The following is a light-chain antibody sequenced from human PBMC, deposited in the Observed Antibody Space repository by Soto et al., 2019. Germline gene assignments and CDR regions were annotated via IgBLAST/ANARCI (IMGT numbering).Light chain of an antibody. CDR1: RSNIGRST. V-gene: IGLV1-44*01. Sequence: QPVLTQPPSTSGTPGQRVTISCSGGRSNIGRSTVSWYHQFPGTALKLLIYGNNQRPSGVPDRFSGSKSGTSASLTISGLQSEDEADYYCATWDDSLHAWVFGGGTKVTVL. J-gene: IGLJ3*02. CDR2: GNN. CDR3: ATWDDSLHAWV.